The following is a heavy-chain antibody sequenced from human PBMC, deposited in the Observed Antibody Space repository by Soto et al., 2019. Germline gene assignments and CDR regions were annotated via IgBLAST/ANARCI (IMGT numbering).Heavy chain of an antibody. D-gene: IGHD4-17*01. Sequence: QVQLVESGGGVIQPGRSLKLSCAASGFTFSSYGMHWVRQAPGKGLEWVAVISHDGSNKYGADSVKGRCTISRDNSKNTLYLQMNSLRPEYSAVYYCAKPLTTVTNYYFDQWGQGTLVTVSS. CDR3: AKPLTTVTNYYFDQ. V-gene: IGHV3-30*18. CDR1: GFTFSSYG. J-gene: IGHJ4*02. CDR2: ISHDGSNK.